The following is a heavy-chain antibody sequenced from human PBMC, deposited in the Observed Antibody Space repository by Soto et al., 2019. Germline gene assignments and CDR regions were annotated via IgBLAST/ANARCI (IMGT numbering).Heavy chain of an antibody. V-gene: IGHV1-46*01. CDR2: INPSGGST. CDR3: ARVLKQYYYDSSGSFDY. J-gene: IGHJ4*02. Sequence: ASMNVSCKASGYTFTSYYMHWVRQAPGQGLEWMGIINPSGGSTSYSQKFQGRVTMTRDTSTSTVYMELSSLRSEDTAVYYCARVLKQYYYDSSGSFDYWGQGTLVTVSS. D-gene: IGHD3-22*01. CDR1: GYTFTSYY.